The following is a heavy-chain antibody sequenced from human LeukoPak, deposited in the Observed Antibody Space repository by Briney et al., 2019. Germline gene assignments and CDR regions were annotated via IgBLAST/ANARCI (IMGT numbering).Heavy chain of an antibody. D-gene: IGHD5-24*01. V-gene: IGHV3-7*01. Sequence: PGGSLRLSCAASGFTFSSYWMSWVRQAPGKGLEWVANIKQDGSEKYYVDSVKGRFTISRDNAKNSLYLQMNSLRAEDTAVYYCAKDPTRDGWEGNWFDPWGQGTLVTVSS. CDR2: IKQDGSEK. J-gene: IGHJ5*02. CDR1: GFTFSSYW. CDR3: AKDPTRDGWEGNWFDP.